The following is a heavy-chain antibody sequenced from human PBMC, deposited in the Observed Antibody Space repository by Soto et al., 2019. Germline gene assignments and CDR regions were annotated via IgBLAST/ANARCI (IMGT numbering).Heavy chain of an antibody. J-gene: IGHJ6*02. CDR3: AHGRVAYGMDV. Sequence: QITLKESGPTLVKPTQTLTLTCTFSGFSLSTSGVGVGWIRQPPGKALEWLAVIYWDDDKYYTPSLKSRLTITKDTSKNQVVLTMTNMDPVDTATYYCAHGRVAYGMDVWGQGTTVTVSS. V-gene: IGHV2-5*02. CDR2: IYWDDDK. CDR1: GFSLSTSGVG.